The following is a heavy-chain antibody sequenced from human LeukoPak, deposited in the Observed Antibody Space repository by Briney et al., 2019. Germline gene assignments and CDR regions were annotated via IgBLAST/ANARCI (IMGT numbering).Heavy chain of an antibody. CDR3: AKQAGGSGSYYYY. D-gene: IGHD3-10*01. Sequence: GGSLRLSCAASGFTFSNYAMTWVRQAPGKGLEWVSAISGSGGSTYYADSVKGRFTISRDNSKNTLYLQMNSPRAEDTAVYYCAKQAGGSGSYYYYWGQGTLVTVSS. V-gene: IGHV3-23*01. CDR1: GFTFSNYA. J-gene: IGHJ4*02. CDR2: ISGSGGST.